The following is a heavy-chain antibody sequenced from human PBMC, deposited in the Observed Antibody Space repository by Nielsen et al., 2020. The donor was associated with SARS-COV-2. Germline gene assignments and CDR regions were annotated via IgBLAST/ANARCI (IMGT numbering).Heavy chain of an antibody. J-gene: IGHJ4*02. Sequence: GESLKISCAASGFTFSSYAMSWVRQAPGKGLEWVSAISGSGGSTYYADSVKGRFTISRDNSKNTLYLQMNSLRAEDTAVYYCAKDPSQSAMVPDRPYWGQGTLVTVSS. CDR3: AKDPSQSAMVPDRPY. CDR1: GFTFSSYA. V-gene: IGHV3-23*01. CDR2: ISGSGGST. D-gene: IGHD5-18*01.